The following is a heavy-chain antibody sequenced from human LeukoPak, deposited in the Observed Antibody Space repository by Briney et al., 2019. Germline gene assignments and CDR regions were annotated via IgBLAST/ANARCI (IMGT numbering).Heavy chain of an antibody. D-gene: IGHD3-22*01. CDR2: ISAYNGNT. CDR3: ARGGSSGYYRRFDWFDP. J-gene: IGHJ5*02. CDR1: GYTFTSYG. Sequence: RWASVKVSCKASGYTFTSYGISWVRQAPGQGLEWMGWISAYNGNTNYAQKLQGRVTMTTDTSTSTAYMELRSLRSDDTAVYYCARGGSSGYYRRFDWFDPWGQGTLVTVSS. V-gene: IGHV1-18*01.